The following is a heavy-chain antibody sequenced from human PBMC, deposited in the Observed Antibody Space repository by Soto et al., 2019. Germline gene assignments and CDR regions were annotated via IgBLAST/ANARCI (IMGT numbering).Heavy chain of an antibody. CDR3: VTDEYFGSEIYFYYYGMDV. CDR2: IYYNGST. Sequence: QVQLQESGPGLVKPSQTLSLTCTVSGGSISIGGYFWSWIRQYPGKGLEWIGHIYYNGSTYYNPSLKSRVTISIDTSKNQFSLRLTSVTAADTAVYYCVTDEYFGSEIYFYYYGMDVWGQGTTVTVSS. V-gene: IGHV4-31*03. D-gene: IGHD3-10*01. J-gene: IGHJ6*02. CDR1: GGSISIGGYF.